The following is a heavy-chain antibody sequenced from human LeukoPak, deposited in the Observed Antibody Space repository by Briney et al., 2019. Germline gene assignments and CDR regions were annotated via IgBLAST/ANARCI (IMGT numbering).Heavy chain of an antibody. CDR1: AFSLNAYN. Sequence: TGGSLRLSCAASAFSLNAYNMNWVRQAPGKGLEWIAYINIVSTTTYYADSVKGRFTTSRDNSKNTLYLQMNSLRAEDTAVYYCAKDRQQWLAAYYFDYWGQGTLVTVSS. J-gene: IGHJ4*02. V-gene: IGHV3-48*01. D-gene: IGHD6-19*01. CDR3: AKDRQQWLAAYYFDY. CDR2: INIVSTTT.